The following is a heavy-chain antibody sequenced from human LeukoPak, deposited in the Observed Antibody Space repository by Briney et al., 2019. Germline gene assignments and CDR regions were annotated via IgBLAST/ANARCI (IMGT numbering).Heavy chain of an antibody. V-gene: IGHV4-39*01. CDR3: ARHVITMVRGVITYYYYYYGMDV. CDR2: IYYSGST. J-gene: IGHJ6*02. Sequence: SETLSLTCTVSGGSISSSSYYWGWLRQPPGKGLEWIGSIYYSGSTYYNPSLKSRVTISVDTSKNQFSLKLSSVTAADTAVYYCARHVITMVRGVITYYYYYYGMDVWGQGTTVTVSS. CDR1: GGSISSSSYY. D-gene: IGHD3-10*01.